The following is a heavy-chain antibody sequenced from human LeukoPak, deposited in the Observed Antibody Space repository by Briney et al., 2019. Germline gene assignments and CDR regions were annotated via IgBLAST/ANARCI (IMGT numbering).Heavy chain of an antibody. CDR1: GFTFSSYW. Sequence: GGSLRLSCAASGFTFSSYWMHWVRQAPGKGLAWVSRIYSDGSSTNYADSVKGRFTTSRDNSKNTLYLQMNSLRAEDTAVYYCARALDGSGSRSFDYWGQGTLVTVSS. D-gene: IGHD3-10*01. CDR3: ARALDGSGSRSFDY. V-gene: IGHV3-74*01. J-gene: IGHJ4*02. CDR2: IYSDGSST.